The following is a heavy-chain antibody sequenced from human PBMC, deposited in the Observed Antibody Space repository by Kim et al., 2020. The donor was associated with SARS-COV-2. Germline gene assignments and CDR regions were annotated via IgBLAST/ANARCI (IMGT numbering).Heavy chain of an antibody. J-gene: IGHJ4*02. Sequence: SPKFTGRVTITRDTSASTAYMELSSLRSEDTAVYYCARDVRTTVTPYFDYWGQGTLVTVSS. V-gene: IGHV1-3*01. CDR3: ARDVRTTVTPYFDY. D-gene: IGHD4-17*01.